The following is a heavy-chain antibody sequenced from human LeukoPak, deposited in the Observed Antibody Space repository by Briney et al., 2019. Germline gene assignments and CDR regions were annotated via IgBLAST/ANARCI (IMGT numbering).Heavy chain of an antibody. CDR3: ARGRITRHVLLDP. V-gene: IGHV3-21*01. CDR1: GFTFSSYG. J-gene: IGHJ5*02. CDR2: ISISGTYI. Sequence: GGSLRLSCAASGFTFSSYGMNWVRQAPGKGLEWVSFISISGTYIHYADSVKGRFTISRDNAKNSLYLQMNSLRAEDTAVYYCARGRITRHVLLDPWGQGTLVTVSS. D-gene: IGHD3-10*01.